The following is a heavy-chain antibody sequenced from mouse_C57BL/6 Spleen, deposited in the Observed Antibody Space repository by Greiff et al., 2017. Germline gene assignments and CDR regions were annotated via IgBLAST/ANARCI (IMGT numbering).Heavy chain of an antibody. Sequence: EVQLQQSGAELVRPGASVKLSCTASGFNIKDDYMHWVKQRPEQGLEWIGWIDPENGDTEYASKFQGKATITADTSSNTAYLQHSSLTSEDNAVYYCTRITTVGYAMDYWGQGTSVTVSS. D-gene: IGHD1-1*01. CDR2: IDPENGDT. CDR1: GFNIKDDY. CDR3: TRITTVGYAMDY. V-gene: IGHV14-4*01. J-gene: IGHJ4*01.